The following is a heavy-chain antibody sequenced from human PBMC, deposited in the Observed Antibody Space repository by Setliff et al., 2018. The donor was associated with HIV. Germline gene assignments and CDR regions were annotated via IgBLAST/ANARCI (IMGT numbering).Heavy chain of an antibody. CDR2: INPSSGST. V-gene: IGHV1-46*01. Sequence: ASVKVSCKASGYTFTSYYMHWVRQAPGQGLEWMGIINPSSGSTTYAQKFQGRVTMTRDTSTSRAYMELSSLRSEDTAVYYCAITSRGYSLQRGGAFDIWGQGTLVTVSS. CDR3: AITSRGYSLQRGGAFDI. CDR1: GYTFTSYY. J-gene: IGHJ3*02. D-gene: IGHD3-22*01.